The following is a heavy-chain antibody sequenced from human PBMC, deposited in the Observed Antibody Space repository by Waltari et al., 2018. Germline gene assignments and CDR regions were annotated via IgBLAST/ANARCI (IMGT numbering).Heavy chain of an antibody. CDR2: SSSQSSYI. Sequence: EVDLVESGGGLVKPGGSLRLSCAASGFTFNSYTIHWVRQAPWKGLEWVSASSSQSSYIDYADSVKGRFTIFRDNAKNSLYLQMSSLRVDDTAVYYCVREVVGTDNWFDPWGQGTLVTVSS. J-gene: IGHJ5*02. CDR3: VREVVGTDNWFDP. CDR1: GFTFNSYT. V-gene: IGHV3-21*01. D-gene: IGHD2-21*02.